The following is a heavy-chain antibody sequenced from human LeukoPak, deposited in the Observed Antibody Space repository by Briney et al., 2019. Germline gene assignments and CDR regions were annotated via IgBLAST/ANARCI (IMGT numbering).Heavy chain of an antibody. CDR2: IWYDGSNK. D-gene: IGHD6-13*01. Sequence: GGSLRLSRAASGFTFSSYGMHWVRQAPGKGLEWVAVIWYDGSNKYYADSVKGRFTISRDNSKNTLYLQMNSLRAEDTAVYYCAKDGVAAAGVQFEIDRFDPWGQGTLVTVSS. CDR3: AKDGVAAAGVQFEIDRFDP. CDR1: GFTFSSYG. J-gene: IGHJ5*02. V-gene: IGHV3-33*06.